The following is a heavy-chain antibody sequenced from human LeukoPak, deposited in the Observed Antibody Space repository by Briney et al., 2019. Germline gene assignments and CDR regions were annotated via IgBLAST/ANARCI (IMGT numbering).Heavy chain of an antibody. V-gene: IGHV5-51*01. D-gene: IGHD3-10*01. CDR1: GYSFSTYW. Sequence: GESLKISCRASGYSFSTYWIGWVRQMPGKGLEWMGIIYPGDSDTRYSPYFQGQVTISADKSISTAYLQWSSLKASDTAMYYCARLHSMVRGDYYYGMDVWGQGTTVTVSS. CDR3: ARLHSMVRGDYYYGMDV. J-gene: IGHJ6*02. CDR2: IYPGDSDT.